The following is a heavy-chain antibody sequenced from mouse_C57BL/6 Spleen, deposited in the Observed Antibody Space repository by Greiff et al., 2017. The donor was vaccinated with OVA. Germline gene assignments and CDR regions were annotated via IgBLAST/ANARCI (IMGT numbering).Heavy chain of an antibody. V-gene: IGHV1-53*01. J-gene: IGHJ3*01. CDR3: ARSGPQLTGTWFAY. CDR1: GYTFTSYW. D-gene: IGHD4-1*01. CDR2: INPSNGGT. Sequence: VQLKESGTELVKPGASVKLSCKASGYTFTSYWMHWVKQRPGQGLEWIGNINPSNGGTNYNEKFKSKATLTVDKSSSTAYMQLSSLTSEDSAVYYCARSGPQLTGTWFAYWGQGTLVTVSA.